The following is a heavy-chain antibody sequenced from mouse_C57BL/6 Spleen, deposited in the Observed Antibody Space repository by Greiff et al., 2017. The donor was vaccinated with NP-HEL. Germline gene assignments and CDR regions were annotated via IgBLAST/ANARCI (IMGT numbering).Heavy chain of an antibody. D-gene: IGHD1-1*01. J-gene: IGHJ2*01. CDR1: GYTFTSYW. Sequence: VQLQQPGAELVRPGSSVKLSCKASGYTFTSYWMDWVKQRPGQGLEWIGNIYPSDSETHYNQKFKDKATLTVDKSSSTAYMQLSSLTSEDSAVYYCARLYYGSSYHYWGQGTTLTVSS. CDR2: IYPSDSET. V-gene: IGHV1-61*01. CDR3: ARLYYGSSYHY.